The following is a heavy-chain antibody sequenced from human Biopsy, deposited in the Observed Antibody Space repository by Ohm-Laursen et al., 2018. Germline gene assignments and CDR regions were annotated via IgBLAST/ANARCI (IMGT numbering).Heavy chain of an antibody. J-gene: IGHJ3*01. CDR3: ARDIMNRIAGLVARSDVFDV. D-gene: IGHD3-16*01. Sequence: ASVKVSCKGSGYAVNDYFLHWLRQAPGQGPEWMGWISPNSGGTNYAQKFQGRVTMTTDTSTSTVYLELRRLISDDTAVYYCARDIMNRIAGLVARSDVFDVWGQGTLVTVSS. V-gene: IGHV1-2*02. CDR1: GYAVNDYF. CDR2: ISPNSGGT.